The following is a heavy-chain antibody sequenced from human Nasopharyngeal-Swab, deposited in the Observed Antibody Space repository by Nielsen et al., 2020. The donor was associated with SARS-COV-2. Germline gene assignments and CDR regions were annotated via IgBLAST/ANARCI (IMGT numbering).Heavy chain of an antibody. CDR2: ISAYNGNT. V-gene: IGHV1-18*01. Sequence: ASVKVSCKASGYTFTSYGISWVRQAPGQGLEWMGWISAYNGNTNYAQKLQGRVTMTTDTSTSTAYMELRSLRSDDTAVYYCARDGGYCSGGICYPYYFDYWGQGTLVTVSS. CDR3: ARDGGYCSGGICYPYYFDY. D-gene: IGHD2-15*01. J-gene: IGHJ4*02. CDR1: GYTFTSYG.